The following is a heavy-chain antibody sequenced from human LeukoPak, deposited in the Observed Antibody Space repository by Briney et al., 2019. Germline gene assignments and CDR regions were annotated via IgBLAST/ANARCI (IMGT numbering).Heavy chain of an antibody. Sequence: PGGSLRLSCAVSGFSISGDWMHWVRQVPGKGLVWVSTIRGTGTTTYYADSVKGRFTISRDNSKNTLYLEISSLRGEDTAVYYCAKDGISGWYGNHFDYWGQGTLVTVSP. D-gene: IGHD6-19*01. CDR2: IRGTGTTT. V-gene: IGHV3-23*01. CDR1: GFSISGDW. CDR3: AKDGISGWYGNHFDY. J-gene: IGHJ4*02.